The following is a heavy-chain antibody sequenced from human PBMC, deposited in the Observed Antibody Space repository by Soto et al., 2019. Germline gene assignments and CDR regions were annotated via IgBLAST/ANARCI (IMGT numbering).Heavy chain of an antibody. D-gene: IGHD3-22*01. Sequence: PGGSLRLSCAASGFTLSRHRMHWVRQVPGKGLVWVSHISSDGNTTGYAGSAKGRFTISRDNAKNTLYLQMDSLRAEDTAVYYCVRFPFFDTSDQGYWGQGTLVTVSS. CDR1: GFTLSRHR. J-gene: IGHJ4*02. V-gene: IGHV3-74*01. CDR2: ISSDGNTT. CDR3: VRFPFFDTSDQGY.